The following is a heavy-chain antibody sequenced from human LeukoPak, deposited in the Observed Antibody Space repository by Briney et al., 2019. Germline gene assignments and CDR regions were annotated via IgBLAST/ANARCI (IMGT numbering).Heavy chain of an antibody. CDR2: IYYSGST. CDR1: GGSISSYY. D-gene: IGHD1-7*01. Sequence: SETLSLTCTVSGGSISSYYLSWIRQPPGKGLEWIGYIYYSGSTNYNPSLKSRVTISVDTSKNQFSLKLSSVTAADTAVYYCARDVIGTFDYWGQGTLVTVSS. V-gene: IGHV4-59*01. J-gene: IGHJ4*02. CDR3: ARDVIGTFDY.